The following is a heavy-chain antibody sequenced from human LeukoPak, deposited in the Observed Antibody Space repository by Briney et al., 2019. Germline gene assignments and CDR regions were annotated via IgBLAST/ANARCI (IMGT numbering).Heavy chain of an antibody. V-gene: IGHV1-18*01. Sequence: ASVKVSCKASGYSFTSYGISWVRQAPGQGLQWMGWISGYNGNTNYAQKLQGRDTMTTDTSTSTAYMELESLRSDDTAVYYCARDPKYGSGSYWGFFDYWGQGTLVAVFS. D-gene: IGHD3-10*01. CDR2: ISGYNGNT. CDR1: GYSFTSYG. CDR3: ARDPKYGSGSYWGFFDY. J-gene: IGHJ4*02.